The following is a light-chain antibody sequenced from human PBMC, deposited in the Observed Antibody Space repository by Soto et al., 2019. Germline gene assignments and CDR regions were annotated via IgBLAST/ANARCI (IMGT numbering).Light chain of an antibody. J-gene: IGLJ3*02. V-gene: IGLV2-8*01. CDR1: SSDVGGYNY. Sequence: QSALTQPPSASGSPGQSVTISCTGTSSDVGGYNYVSWYQQHPGKAPRLMIYEVTKRPSGVPDRFSGSKSGNTASLTVSGLQAEDEADYDCISYAGLNIWVFGGGTQLTVL. CDR3: ISYAGLNIWV. CDR2: EVT.